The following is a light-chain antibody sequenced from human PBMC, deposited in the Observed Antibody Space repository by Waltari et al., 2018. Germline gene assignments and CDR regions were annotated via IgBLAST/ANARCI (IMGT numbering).Light chain of an antibody. Sequence: DVQMTQSPSSLSASVGDTTPITCQTNEDIMNFLNWYQQRPGKAPKLLIFDASNSETGVPSRFRGTGSGTHFTFTINGLQPEDSATYYCQHYQDFPWAFGQGTKVEIK. CDR3: QHYQDFPWA. CDR2: DAS. CDR1: EDIMNF. V-gene: IGKV1-33*01. J-gene: IGKJ1*01.